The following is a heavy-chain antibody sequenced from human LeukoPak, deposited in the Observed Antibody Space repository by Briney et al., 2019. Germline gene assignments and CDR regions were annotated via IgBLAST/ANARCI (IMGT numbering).Heavy chain of an antibody. Sequence: PSETLSLTCTVSGYSISSGYYWGWIRQPPGKGLEWIGSIYHSGSTYYNPSLKSRVTISVDTSKNQFSLKLSSVTAADTAVYYCARDQRGGTYSYDLASYWYFDLWGRGTLVTVSS. CDR3: ARDQRGGTYSYDLASYWYFDL. CDR1: GYSISSGYY. J-gene: IGHJ2*01. CDR2: IYHSGST. D-gene: IGHD5-18*01. V-gene: IGHV4-38-2*02.